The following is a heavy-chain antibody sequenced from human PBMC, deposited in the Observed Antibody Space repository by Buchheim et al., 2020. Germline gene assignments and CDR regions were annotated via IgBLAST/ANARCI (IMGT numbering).Heavy chain of an antibody. CDR2: ISGSGGST. CDR3: AKGGRDHTIFGVVGPFSAFDY. J-gene: IGHJ4*02. V-gene: IGHV3-23*01. D-gene: IGHD3-3*01. CDR1: GFTFSSYA. Sequence: EVQLLESGGGLVQPGGSLRLSCAASGFTFSSYAMSWVRQAPGKGLEWVSAISGSGGSTYYAASVKGRFTIYRDNSKNTLYLQMNSLRAEDTAVYYCAKGGRDHTIFGVVGPFSAFDYWGQGTL.